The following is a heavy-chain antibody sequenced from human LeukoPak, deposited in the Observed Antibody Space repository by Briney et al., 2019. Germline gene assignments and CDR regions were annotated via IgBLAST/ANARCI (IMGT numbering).Heavy chain of an antibody. CDR1: GFTVSSNY. J-gene: IGHJ4*02. Sequence: QSGGSLRLSCAASGFTVSSNYMSWFRQAPGKGLEWVAVISYDGSNKYYADSVKGRFTISRDNSKNTLYLQMNSLRAEDTAVYYCAMSIAAAGPYYFDYWGQGTLVTVSS. D-gene: IGHD6-13*01. CDR2: ISYDGSNK. V-gene: IGHV3-30-3*01. CDR3: AMSIAAAGPYYFDY.